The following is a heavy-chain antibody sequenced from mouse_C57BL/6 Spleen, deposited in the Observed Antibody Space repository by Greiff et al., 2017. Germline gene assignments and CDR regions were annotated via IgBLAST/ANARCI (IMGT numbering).Heavy chain of an antibody. CDR1: GFSLTSYA. D-gene: IGHD1-1*01. CDR2: IWTGGGT. CDR3: ARMDYGSSYGWYFDV. J-gene: IGHJ1*03. V-gene: IGHV2-9-1*01. Sequence: VMLVESGPGLVAPSQSLSITCTVSGFSLTSYAISWVRQPPGKGLEWLGVIWTGGGTNYNSALKSRLSISKDNSKSQVFLKMNSLQTDDTARYYCARMDYGSSYGWYFDVWGTGTTVTVSS.